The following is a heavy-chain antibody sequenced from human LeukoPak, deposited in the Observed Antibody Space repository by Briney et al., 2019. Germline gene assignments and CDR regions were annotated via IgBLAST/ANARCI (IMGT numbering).Heavy chain of an antibody. Sequence: GGSLRLSCAASGFTFSSYAMSWVRQAPGKGLEWVSSIAGSSGYISYADSVKGRFTISRDNAKKSLYLQMTSLTAEDTAVYYCARDRGAYCGGDCYLGFDYWGRGTLVTVSS. J-gene: IGHJ4*01. V-gene: IGHV3-21*01. CDR1: GFTFSSYA. CDR3: ARDRGAYCGGDCYLGFDY. CDR2: IAGSSGYI. D-gene: IGHD2-21*02.